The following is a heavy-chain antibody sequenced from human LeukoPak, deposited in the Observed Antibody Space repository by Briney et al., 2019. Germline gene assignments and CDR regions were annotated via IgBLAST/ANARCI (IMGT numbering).Heavy chain of an antibody. J-gene: IGHJ4*02. Sequence: GSLRLSCSASGFTFSSYAMSWVRQAPGKGLEWVSAISGSGGSTYYADSVKGRFTISRDNSKNTLYLQMNSLRAEDTAVYYCAKYPRDGSGSFDYWGQGTLVTVSS. CDR1: GFTFSSYA. CDR3: AKYPRDGSGSFDY. D-gene: IGHD3-10*01. V-gene: IGHV3-23*01. CDR2: ISGSGGST.